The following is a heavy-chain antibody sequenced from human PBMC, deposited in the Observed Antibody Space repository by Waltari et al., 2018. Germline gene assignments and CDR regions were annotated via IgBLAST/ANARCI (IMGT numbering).Heavy chain of an antibody. CDR3: ARANTIFGVIRTWYYMDV. J-gene: IGHJ6*03. CDR2: INHSGRT. V-gene: IGHV4-34*01. D-gene: IGHD3-3*01. CDR1: GGSFSGYY. Sequence: QVQLPQWGAGLLKPSETLSLTCVVSGGSFSGYYWTWIRQPPGKGLEWIGEINHSGRTNYNPSLKSRVTISIDTSKIQFSLKLRSVTVADTAVYYCARANTIFGVIRTWYYMDVWGKGTPVTVSS.